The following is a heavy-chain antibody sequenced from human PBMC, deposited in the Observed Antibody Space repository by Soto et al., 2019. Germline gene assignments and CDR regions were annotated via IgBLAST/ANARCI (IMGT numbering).Heavy chain of an antibody. D-gene: IGHD6-13*01. Sequence: QVQLVQSGAEVKKPGSSAKVSCKASGGTFSSYAISWVRQAPGQGLEWMGGIIPIFGTANYAQKFQGRVTITADESTSTAYMELSSLRAEDTAVYYCARGRIASAGRAASYYYGIDVWGQGTTVTVSS. J-gene: IGHJ6*02. CDR1: GGTFSSYA. V-gene: IGHV1-69*01. CDR2: IIPIFGTA. CDR3: ARGRIASAGRAASYYYGIDV.